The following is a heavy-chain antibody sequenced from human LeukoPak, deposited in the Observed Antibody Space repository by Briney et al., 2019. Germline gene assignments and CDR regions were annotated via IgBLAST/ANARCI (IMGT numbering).Heavy chain of an antibody. CDR3: AREVVGLD. D-gene: IGHD3-10*01. CDR2: IYSGGNT. Sequence: GGSLRLSCAASGFTVNSNYMSWVRQAPGKGLEWVSVIYSGGNTYYADSVKGRFTISRDNPKNTLYLQMTSLRAEDTAVYYCAREVVGLDWGQGTLVTVSS. V-gene: IGHV3-53*01. CDR1: GFTVNSNY. J-gene: IGHJ4*02.